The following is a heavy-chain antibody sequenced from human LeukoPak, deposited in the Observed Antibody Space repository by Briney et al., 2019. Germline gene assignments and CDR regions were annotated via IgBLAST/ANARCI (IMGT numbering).Heavy chain of an antibody. CDR2: MYYTGNT. CDR3: ARLYYGMDV. J-gene: IGHJ6*02. V-gene: IGHV4-39*01. CDR1: GGSISGTSYY. Sequence: PSETLSLTCTVSGGSISGTSYYWGWIRQPPGEGLEWIGSMYYTGNTHYSPSLKSRVTISVDTSKNQFSLELNSVTAADTAVYYCARLYYGMDVWGQGTTVTVSS.